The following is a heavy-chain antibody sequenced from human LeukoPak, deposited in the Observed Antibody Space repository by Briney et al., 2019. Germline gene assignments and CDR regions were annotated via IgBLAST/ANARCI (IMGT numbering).Heavy chain of an antibody. CDR3: ARGLVPGFLDY. V-gene: IGHV3-74*01. D-gene: IGHD4-11*01. Sequence: GRSLRLSCAASGFTFSSSWMYWVRQAPGKGLVWVSRINSDESITTYADSVKGRFTISRDNAKNTLYLQMNSLRAEDTAVYYCARGLVPGFLDYWGQGTPVTVSS. CDR1: GFTFSSSW. CDR2: INSDESIT. J-gene: IGHJ4*02.